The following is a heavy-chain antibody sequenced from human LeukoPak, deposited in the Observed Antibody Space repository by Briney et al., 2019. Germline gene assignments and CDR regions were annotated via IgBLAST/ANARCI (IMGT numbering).Heavy chain of an antibody. CDR2: IYHSGST. Sequence: SETLSLTCTVSGGSISSYYWSWIRQPPGKGLEWIGYIYHSGSTYYNPSLKSRVTISVDRSKNQFSLKLSSVTAADTAVYYCARDRSGYYDSSGYDYWGQGTLVTVSS. J-gene: IGHJ4*02. CDR1: GGSISSYY. V-gene: IGHV4-59*12. CDR3: ARDRSGYYDSSGYDY. D-gene: IGHD3-22*01.